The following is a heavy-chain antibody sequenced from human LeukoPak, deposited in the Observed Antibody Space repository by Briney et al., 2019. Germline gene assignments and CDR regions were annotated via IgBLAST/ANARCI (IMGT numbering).Heavy chain of an antibody. CDR2: FGTRSTSI. CDR1: GFTFSGYS. D-gene: IGHD3-22*01. Sequence: GGSLRLSCTASGFTFSGYSMNWIRQAPGKGLEWVSSFGTRSTSIYHAGSVKGRFAISRDNAKNSLYLQVNSLRAEDTALYYCAREVSEGFDFWGQGTLVTVSS. V-gene: IGHV3-21*01. CDR3: AREVSEGFDF. J-gene: IGHJ4*02.